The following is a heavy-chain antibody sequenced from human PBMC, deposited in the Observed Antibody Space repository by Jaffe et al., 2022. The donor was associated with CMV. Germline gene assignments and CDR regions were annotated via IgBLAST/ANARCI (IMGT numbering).Heavy chain of an antibody. Sequence: EVQLVESGGGLVQPGGSLRLSCAASGFTFSSYEMNWVRQAPGKGLEWVSYISSSGSTIYYADSVKGRFTISRDNAKNSLYLQMNSLRAEDTAVYYCARGVREGRWVTKMPDYYYYYMDVWGKGTTVTVSS. J-gene: IGHJ6*03. CDR1: GFTFSSYE. V-gene: IGHV3-48*03. D-gene: IGHD5-18*01. CDR3: ARGVREGRWVTKMPDYYYYYMDV. CDR2: ISSSGSTI.